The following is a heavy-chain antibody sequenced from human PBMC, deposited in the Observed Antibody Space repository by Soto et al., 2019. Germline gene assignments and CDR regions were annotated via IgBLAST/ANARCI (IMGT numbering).Heavy chain of an antibody. CDR1: GCTFTSYD. CDR2: MNPNSGNT. V-gene: IGHV1-8*01. Sequence: ASVKVSCKASGCTFTSYDINWVRQATGQGLEWMGWMNPNSGNTGYAQKFQGRVTMTRNTSISTAYMELSSLRSEDTAVYYCARGGYGPRAFDYWGQGTLVTVSS. J-gene: IGHJ4*02. CDR3: ARGGYGPRAFDY. D-gene: IGHD4-17*01.